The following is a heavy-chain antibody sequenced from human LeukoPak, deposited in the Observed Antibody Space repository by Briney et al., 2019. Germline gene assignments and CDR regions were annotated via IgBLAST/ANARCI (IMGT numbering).Heavy chain of an antibody. CDR2: ISWNSGSI. Sequence: GGSLRLSCAASGFTFDDYAMHWVRQAPGKGLEWVSGISWNSGSIGYADSVKGRFTISRDNAKNSLYLQMNSLRVEDTAVYYCAKENPVGGTNYFDYWGQGTLVTVTS. V-gene: IGHV3-9*01. CDR3: AKENPVGGTNYFDY. CDR1: GFTFDDYA. J-gene: IGHJ4*02. D-gene: IGHD1-26*01.